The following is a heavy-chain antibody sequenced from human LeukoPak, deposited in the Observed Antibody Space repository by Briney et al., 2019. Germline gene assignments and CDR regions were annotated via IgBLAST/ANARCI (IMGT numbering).Heavy chain of an antibody. V-gene: IGHV3-7*01. Sequence: GGSLRLSCAASGFTFSIYWMSWVRQAPGKGLEWVASMKGDGSVKHFLDSVEGRFTISRDNAKSSLYLQMNSLRAEDTAVYYCARWDAYCSGGRCYSGDFAFDIWGQGTMVTVSS. CDR3: ARWDAYCSGGRCYSGDFAFDI. CDR1: GFTFSIYW. J-gene: IGHJ3*02. CDR2: MKGDGSVK. D-gene: IGHD2-15*01.